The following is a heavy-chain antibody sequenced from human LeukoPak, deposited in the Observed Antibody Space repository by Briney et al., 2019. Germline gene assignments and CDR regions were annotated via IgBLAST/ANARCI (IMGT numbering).Heavy chain of an antibody. CDR2: IKSKTDGGTT. V-gene: IGHV3-15*01. Sequence: GGSLRLSCAASGFTFSNAWMSWVRQAPGKGLEWVGRIKSKTDGGTTDYAAPVKGRFTISRDDSKNTLYLQMNSLKTEDTAVYYCTRQSWGGREGSSDYWGQGTLVTVSS. D-gene: IGHD3-16*01. CDR3: TRQSWGGREGSSDY. J-gene: IGHJ4*02. CDR1: GFTFSNAW.